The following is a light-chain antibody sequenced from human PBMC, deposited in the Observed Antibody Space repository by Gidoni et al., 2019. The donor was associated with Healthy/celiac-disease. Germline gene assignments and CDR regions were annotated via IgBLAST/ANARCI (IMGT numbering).Light chain of an antibody. J-gene: IGKJ3*01. CDR2: GAS. CDR3: QQYGSSPPA. V-gene: IGKV3-20*01. Sequence: EIVLTQSPGTLSLSAGTSATLSCRTSQIVSSSYLAWYQQKPGQAPRLLSYGASSRATGIPARFSGSGSGTDFTLTISRLEPEDFAVYYCQQYGSSPPAFGPGTKVDIK. CDR1: QIVSSSY.